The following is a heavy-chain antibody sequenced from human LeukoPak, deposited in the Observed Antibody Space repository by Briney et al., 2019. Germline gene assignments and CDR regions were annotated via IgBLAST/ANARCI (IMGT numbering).Heavy chain of an antibody. CDR2: IYSGGST. CDR3: ARDGSGSYWF. CDR1: GFTSSSYW. J-gene: IGHJ4*02. D-gene: IGHD3-10*01. V-gene: IGHV3-66*01. Sequence: PGGSLRLSCAASGFTSSSYWMSWVRQAPGKGLEWVSVIYSGGSTYYADSVKGRLTISRDNSKNTLYLQMNSLRAEDTAVYYCARDGSGSYWFGGQGTLVTVSS.